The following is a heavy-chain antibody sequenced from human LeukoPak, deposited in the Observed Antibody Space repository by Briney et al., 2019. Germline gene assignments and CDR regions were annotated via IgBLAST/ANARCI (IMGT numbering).Heavy chain of an antibody. CDR1: GFTFSSYA. Sequence: GGSLRLPCAASGFTFSSYAMSWVRQAPGKGLEWVSAISGSGGSTYYADSVKGRFTISRDNSKNTLYLQMNSLRAEGTAVYYCAKVGPLWFGIYDYWGQGTLVTVSS. D-gene: IGHD3-10*01. V-gene: IGHV3-23*01. CDR2: ISGSGGST. J-gene: IGHJ4*02. CDR3: AKVGPLWFGIYDY.